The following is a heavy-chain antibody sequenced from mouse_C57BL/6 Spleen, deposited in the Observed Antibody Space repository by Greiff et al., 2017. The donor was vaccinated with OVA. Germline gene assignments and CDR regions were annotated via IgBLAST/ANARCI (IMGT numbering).Heavy chain of an antibody. CDR2: IDPENGDT. D-gene: IGHD2-1*01. Sequence: VQLQQSGAELVRPGASVKLSCTASGFNIKDDYMHWVKQRPEQGLEWIGWIDPENGDTEYASKFQGKATITADTSSNTAYLQLSSLTSEDTAVYYCTVIYYGNYVWYFDVWGTGTTVTVSS. V-gene: IGHV14-4*01. CDR3: TVIYYGNYVWYFDV. J-gene: IGHJ1*03. CDR1: GFNIKDDY.